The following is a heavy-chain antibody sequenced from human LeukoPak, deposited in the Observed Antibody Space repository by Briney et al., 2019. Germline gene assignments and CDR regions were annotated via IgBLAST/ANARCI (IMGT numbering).Heavy chain of an antibody. J-gene: IGHJ5*02. CDR3: TRPMRYCGGDCFRAGFDP. Sequence: PGGSLRLSCAASGFTVSSNYMSWVRQAPGKGLEWVSSISSSSIYRYYADSVKGRFTISRDNAKNSLYLQMNSLRAEDTAVYYCTRPMRYCGGDCFRAGFDPWGQGTLVTVSS. CDR2: ISSSSIYR. D-gene: IGHD2-21*02. V-gene: IGHV3-21*01. CDR1: GFTVSSNY.